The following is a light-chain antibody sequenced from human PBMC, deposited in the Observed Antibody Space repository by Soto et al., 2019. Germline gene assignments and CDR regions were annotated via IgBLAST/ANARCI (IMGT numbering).Light chain of an antibody. CDR2: EVS. Sequence: QSALTQPPSASGSPGQSVTISCTGTSSDVGGYNDVSWYQQHPRKAPKLMIYEVSKRPSGVPDRFSGSKSGNTSSLTVSGLQAEDEADYYCSSYAGSNVVFGGGTQLTVL. CDR3: SSYAGSNVV. J-gene: IGLJ2*01. V-gene: IGLV2-8*01. CDR1: SSDVGGYND.